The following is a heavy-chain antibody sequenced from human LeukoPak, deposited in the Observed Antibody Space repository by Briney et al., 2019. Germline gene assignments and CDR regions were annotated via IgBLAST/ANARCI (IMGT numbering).Heavy chain of an antibody. D-gene: IGHD3-10*01. CDR3: ASRGVMARYYFDS. CDR2: INPDTGDT. J-gene: IGHJ4*02. V-gene: IGHV1-2*02. Sequence: GASVKVSCKASGYTFTGYYLHWVRQAPGQGLEWMGWINPDTGDTNCAQKFQGRVTMIRDTSINTAYMDLSNLGSDDTAVYYCASRGVMARYYFDSWGQGTLVTVSS. CDR1: GYTFTGYY.